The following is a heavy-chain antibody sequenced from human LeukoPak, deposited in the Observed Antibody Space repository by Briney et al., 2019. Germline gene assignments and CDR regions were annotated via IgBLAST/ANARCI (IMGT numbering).Heavy chain of an antibody. D-gene: IGHD1-14*01. V-gene: IGHV3-48*01. Sequence: GGSLRLSCAASGFTFSSYWMHWVRQAPGKGLEWVSYISSSCSTIYYADSVKGRFTISRDNSKNTLFLEMNSLRPEDTALYYCVKDNPLDYWGQGTLVIVSS. J-gene: IGHJ4*02. CDR3: VKDNPLDY. CDR2: ISSSCSTI. CDR1: GFTFSSYW.